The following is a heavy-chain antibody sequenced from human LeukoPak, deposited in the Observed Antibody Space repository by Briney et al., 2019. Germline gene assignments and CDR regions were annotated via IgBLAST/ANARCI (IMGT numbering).Heavy chain of an antibody. CDR3: AKVGGSGWYFDY. Sequence: GGSLRLSCAASGFTFSSYAMSWVRQAPGKGLEWVSGIIGSGDDTYYADSVKGRFTISRDNSKNTLYLQMNSLRAEDTALNYCAKVGGSGWYFDYWGQGTLVTVSS. CDR1: GFTFSSYA. D-gene: IGHD6-19*01. CDR2: IIGSGDDT. J-gene: IGHJ4*02. V-gene: IGHV3-23*01.